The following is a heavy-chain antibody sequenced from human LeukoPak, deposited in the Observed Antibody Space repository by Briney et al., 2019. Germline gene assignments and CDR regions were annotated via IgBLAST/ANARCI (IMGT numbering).Heavy chain of an antibody. CDR2: IYYSGST. CDR3: ARGTTVVTYFDY. Sequence: PSETLSLTCTVSGGSISSYYWSWIRQPPGKGLEWIGYIYYSGSTNYNPSLKSRVTISVDTSKNQFSLKLSSVTAADTAVYYCARGTTVVTYFDYWXQGTLVTVSS. CDR1: GGSISSYY. V-gene: IGHV4-59*01. D-gene: IGHD4-23*01. J-gene: IGHJ4*02.